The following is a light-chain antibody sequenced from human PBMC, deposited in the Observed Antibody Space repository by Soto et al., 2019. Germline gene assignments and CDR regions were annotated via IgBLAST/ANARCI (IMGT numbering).Light chain of an antibody. J-gene: IGKJ5*01. CDR1: QNINKY. CDR3: QQSYSTLT. Sequence: DIQMTQSPSSLSASVGDNVTITCRSSQNINKYLCWYQQKPGKAPNLLIYAASNMHSGVPPRLSGSGSGTNFTLTISSLQLEDFATYYCQQSYSTLTCGQGTRLEIK. CDR2: AAS. V-gene: IGKV1-39*01.